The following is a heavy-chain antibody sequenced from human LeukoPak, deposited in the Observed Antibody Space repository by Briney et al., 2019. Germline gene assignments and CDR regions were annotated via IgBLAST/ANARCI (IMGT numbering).Heavy chain of an antibody. J-gene: IGHJ2*01. Sequence: NPSQTLSLTCTVSGGSISSGDYYWSWIRQPPGKGLEWIGDIYYSGSTYYNPSLKSRVTISVDTSKNQFSLKLSSVTAADTAVYYCARHLPLVVVPAAKNYWYFDLWGRGTLVTVSS. CDR1: GGSISSGDYY. D-gene: IGHD2-2*01. CDR2: IYYSGST. CDR3: ARHLPLVVVPAAKNYWYFDL. V-gene: IGHV4-30-4*08.